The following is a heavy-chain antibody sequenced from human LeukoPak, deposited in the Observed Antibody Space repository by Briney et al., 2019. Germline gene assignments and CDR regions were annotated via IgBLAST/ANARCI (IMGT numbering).Heavy chain of an antibody. CDR1: GYTFTSYG. Sequence: GASVKVSCKASGYTFTSYGISWVRQAPGQGLEWMGRIIPLLGSADYAQSFQGRVTITADESTSTAYMEVTSLSYADTAMYYCARQYGTGAYDIWGQGTMVSVSP. D-gene: IGHD2-21*01. CDR3: ARQYGTGAYDI. CDR2: IIPLLGSA. V-gene: IGHV1-69*11. J-gene: IGHJ3*02.